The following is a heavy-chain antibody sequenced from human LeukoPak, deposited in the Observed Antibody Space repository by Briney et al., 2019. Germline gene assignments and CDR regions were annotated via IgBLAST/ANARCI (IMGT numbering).Heavy chain of an antibody. CDR3: ARDHDYYGSGSYRDYFDY. J-gene: IGHJ4*02. CDR1: GGTFSSYA. Sequence: GASVKVSCKASGGTFSSYAISWVRQAPGQGLEWMGRIIPILGIANYAQKFQGRVTITADKSTSTAYMELSSLRSEDTAVYYCARDHDYYGSGSYRDYFDYWGQGTPVTVSS. V-gene: IGHV1-69*04. CDR2: IIPILGIA. D-gene: IGHD3-10*01.